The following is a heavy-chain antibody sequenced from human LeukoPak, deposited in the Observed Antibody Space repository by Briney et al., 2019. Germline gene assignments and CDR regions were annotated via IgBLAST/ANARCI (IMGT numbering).Heavy chain of an antibody. V-gene: IGHV1-2*02. CDR3: ARTVDYDSSSYYYLYFDY. Sequence: ASVKVSCKASGYTFTGYYMHWVRQAPGQGLEWMGWINPNSGGTNYAQKFQGRVTMTRDTSISTAYMELSRLRSDDTAVYYCARTVDYDSSSYYYLYFDYWGQGTLVTVSS. CDR1: GYTFTGYY. D-gene: IGHD3-22*01. CDR2: INPNSGGT. J-gene: IGHJ4*02.